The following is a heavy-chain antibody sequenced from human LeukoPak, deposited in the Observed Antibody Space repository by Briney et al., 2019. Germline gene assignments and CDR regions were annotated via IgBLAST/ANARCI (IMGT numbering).Heavy chain of an antibody. CDR2: IRYDGSNK. CDR3: AKNYYGSGSSSLDY. Sequence: GGSLRLSCAASGFTFSSYGMHWVRQAPGKGLEWVAFIRYDGSNKYYADSVKGRFTISRDNSKNTLFLQMNSLRAEDTAAYYCAKNYYGSGSSSLDYWGQGTLVTVSS. J-gene: IGHJ4*02. V-gene: IGHV3-30*02. CDR1: GFTFSSYG. D-gene: IGHD3-10*01.